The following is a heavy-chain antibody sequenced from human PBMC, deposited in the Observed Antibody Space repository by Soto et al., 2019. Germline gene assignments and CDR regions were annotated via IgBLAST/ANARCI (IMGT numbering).Heavy chain of an antibody. CDR3: ARDGYCSGGSCYSVPVFDY. V-gene: IGHV3-33*01. J-gene: IGHJ4*02. D-gene: IGHD2-15*01. Sequence: QSGGSLRLSCAASVFTFSSYGMHWVRQAPGKGLEWVAVIWYDGSNKYYADSVKGRFTISRDNSKNTLYLQMNSLRAEDTAVYYCARDGYCSGGSCYSVPVFDYWGQGTLVTVSS. CDR1: VFTFSSYG. CDR2: IWYDGSNK.